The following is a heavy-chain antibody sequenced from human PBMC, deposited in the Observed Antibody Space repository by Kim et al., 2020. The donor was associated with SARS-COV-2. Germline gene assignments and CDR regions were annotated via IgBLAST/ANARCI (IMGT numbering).Heavy chain of an antibody. J-gene: IGHJ4*02. CDR3: AREILSSSWTDY. D-gene: IGHD6-13*01. V-gene: IGHV1-3*01. Sequence: KYSQKFQGGVTITRDTSARTAYMELSSLRSEDTAVYYCAREILSSSWTDYWGQGTLVTVSS.